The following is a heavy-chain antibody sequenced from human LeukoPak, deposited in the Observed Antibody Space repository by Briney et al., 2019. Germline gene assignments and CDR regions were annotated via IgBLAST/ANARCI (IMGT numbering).Heavy chain of an antibody. V-gene: IGHV1-58*02. J-gene: IGHJ4*02. CDR1: GFTFSNSA. CDR3: AAELYSGSYGRCCSFAF. Sequence: SVKVSCKASGFTFSNSAIQWVRQARGQRLEWIGWIIVCSGKTHYAQNLQERITITRDMSTNTAYMELSSLRSEGTAVYYCAAELYSGSYGRCCSFAFWGQGTQVTVSS. CDR2: IIVCSGKT. D-gene: IGHD1-26*01.